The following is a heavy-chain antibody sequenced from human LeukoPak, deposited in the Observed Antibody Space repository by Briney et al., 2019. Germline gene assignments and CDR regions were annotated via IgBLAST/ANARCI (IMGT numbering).Heavy chain of an antibody. V-gene: IGHV5-51*01. CDR2: IYPANSET. CDR1: GYNFVTYW. CDR3: TSHLETSGYFAFDQ. J-gene: IGHJ4*02. D-gene: IGHD3-22*01. Sequence: GESLKISCKGSGYNFVTYWIGWVRQVAGKGLEWMAIIYPANSETRYSPSLQGQVTISVDKSIGTAYLQWSSLKASDTAMYYCTSHLETSGYFAFDQWGQGTLVTVS.